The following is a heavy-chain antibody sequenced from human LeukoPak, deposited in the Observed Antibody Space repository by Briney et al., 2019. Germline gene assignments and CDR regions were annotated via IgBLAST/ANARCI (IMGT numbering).Heavy chain of an antibody. Sequence: ASVKVSCKASGYTFTTYGISWVRQAPGQGLEWMVWISGYGSTNYAQNLQGRVTMTTDTSTSTAYMELRSLRSDDTAVYYCARGVYSNDYWGQGTLVTVSS. CDR2: ISGYGST. CDR1: GYTFTTYG. CDR3: ARGVYSNDY. J-gene: IGHJ4*02. V-gene: IGHV1-18*01. D-gene: IGHD2-21*01.